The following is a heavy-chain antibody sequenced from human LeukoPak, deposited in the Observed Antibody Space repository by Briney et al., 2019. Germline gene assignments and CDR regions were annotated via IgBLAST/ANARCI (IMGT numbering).Heavy chain of an antibody. J-gene: IGHJ4*02. CDR3: ARHGGYYLGGEY. D-gene: IGHD3-22*01. V-gene: IGHV4-59*12. CDR1: GGSISSYY. Sequence: PSETLSLTCTVSGGSISSYYWSWIRQPPGKGLEWIGYIYYSGSTNYNPSLKSRVTISVDRSKNQFSLKLSSVTAADTAVYYCARHGGYYLGGEYWGQGTLVTVSS. CDR2: IYYSGST.